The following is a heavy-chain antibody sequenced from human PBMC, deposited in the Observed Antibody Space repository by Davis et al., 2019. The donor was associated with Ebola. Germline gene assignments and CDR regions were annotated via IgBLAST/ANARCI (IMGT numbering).Heavy chain of an antibody. J-gene: IGHJ4*02. CDR1: GFTFSSYS. CDR3: ARAGGNYYDSSGYYYGY. V-gene: IGHV3-48*02. CDR2: ISSSSSTI. D-gene: IGHD3-22*01. Sequence: GRSLKISCAASGFTFSSYSMNWVRQAPGKGLEWVSYISSSSSTIYYADSVKGRFTISRDNAKNSLYLQMNSLRDEDTAVYYCARAGGNYYDSSGYYYGYWGQGTLVTVSS.